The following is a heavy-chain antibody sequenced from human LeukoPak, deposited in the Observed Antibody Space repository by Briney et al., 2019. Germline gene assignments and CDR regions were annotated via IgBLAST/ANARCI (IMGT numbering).Heavy chain of an antibody. CDR2: IYYSGST. D-gene: IGHD3-22*01. CDR3: ARDGSGYGYYFDY. Sequence: SETLSLTCTVSGGSISSGDYYWRWIRQPPGKGLEWIGYIYYSGSTYYNPSLKSRVTISVDTSKNQFSLRLSSVTAADTAVYYCARDGSGYGYYFDYWGQGTLVTVSS. V-gene: IGHV4-30-4*01. J-gene: IGHJ4*02. CDR1: GGSISSGDYY.